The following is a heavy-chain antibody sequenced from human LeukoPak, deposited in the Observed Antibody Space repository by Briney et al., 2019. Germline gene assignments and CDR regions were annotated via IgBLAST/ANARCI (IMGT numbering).Heavy chain of an antibody. CDR1: GFTFTSSA. D-gene: IGHD1-20*01. J-gene: IGHJ4*02. V-gene: IGHV3-73*01. CDR3: TRLPLSGTNDY. CDR2: IRSKPNNYST. Sequence: PGGSLRLSCAVSGFTFTSSAMNWVRQASGKGLEWVGRIRSKPNNYSTAYAASVKGRFTISRDDSKYTAYLQKNSLKTENTAVYYCTRLPLSGTNDYCGQGTLVTVSS.